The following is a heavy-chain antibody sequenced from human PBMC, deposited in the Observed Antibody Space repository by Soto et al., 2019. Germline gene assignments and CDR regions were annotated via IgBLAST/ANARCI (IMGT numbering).Heavy chain of an antibody. CDR3: AADLRRIVATTHDAFDI. J-gene: IGHJ3*02. D-gene: IGHD5-12*01. CDR2: IVVDSGNT. V-gene: IGHV1-58*02. Sequence: ASVKVSCKSSGFTFTRSTMQWVRQARGQRLEWIGWIVVDSGNTNYAQKFQERVTFSRDMSTSTAYMELSSLRSEDTAVYYCAADLRRIVATTHDAFDIWGQGTMVTVSS. CDR1: GFTFTRST.